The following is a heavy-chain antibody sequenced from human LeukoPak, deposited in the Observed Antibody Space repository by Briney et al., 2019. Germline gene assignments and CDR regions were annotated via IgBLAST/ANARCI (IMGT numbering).Heavy chain of an antibody. Sequence: AGGPLRLSCAASGFTFSSYGMHWVRQAPGKGLEWVAVISYDGSNKYYADSVKGRFTISRDNSKNTLYLQMNSLRAEDTALYYCARDRGYVFDYWGQGTLVTVSS. J-gene: IGHJ4*02. CDR2: ISYDGSNK. CDR3: ARDRGYVFDY. D-gene: IGHD5-12*01. CDR1: GFTFSSYG. V-gene: IGHV3-30*03.